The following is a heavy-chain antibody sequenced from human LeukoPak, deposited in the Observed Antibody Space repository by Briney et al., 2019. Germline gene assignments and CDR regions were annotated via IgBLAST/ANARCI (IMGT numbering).Heavy chain of an antibody. D-gene: IGHD5-18*01. Sequence: PGGSLRLSCAGTGFTFSNYWMTWVRQPPGEGLESVANIKQDGSEKYYVDSVKGRFTVSRDNAKNSLYLQMNSLRVDDTAVYYCVRGGYGYPFDFWGQGTLVTVSS. J-gene: IGHJ4*02. CDR1: GFTFSNYW. V-gene: IGHV3-7*04. CDR3: VRGGYGYPFDF. CDR2: IKQDGSEK.